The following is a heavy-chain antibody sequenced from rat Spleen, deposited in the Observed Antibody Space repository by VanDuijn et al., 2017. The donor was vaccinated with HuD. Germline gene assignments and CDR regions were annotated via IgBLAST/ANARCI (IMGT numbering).Heavy chain of an antibody. V-gene: IGHV5-7*01. CDR3: ARSVFDY. CDR1: GFTFNDYY. J-gene: IGHJ2*01. CDR2: INYDGSST. Sequence: EVQLVESDGGLVQPGRSLKLSCAASGFTFNDYYMAWVRQAPTKGLEWVATINYDGSSTNYRDSVKGQFTISRDNAKSTLYLQMDSLKSEDTATYYCARSVFDYWGQGVMVTVSS.